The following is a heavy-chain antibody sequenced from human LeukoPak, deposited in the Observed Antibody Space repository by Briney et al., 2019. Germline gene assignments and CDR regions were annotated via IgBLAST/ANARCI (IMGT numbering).Heavy chain of an antibody. CDR3: AKETSDYALTN. CDR1: GFTFSSYG. CDR2: ISYDGSNK. D-gene: IGHD4-17*01. Sequence: GGSLRLSCAASGFTFSSYGMHWVRQAPGKGLEWVAVISYDGSNKYYADSVKGRFTISRDNSKNTLYLQMNSLRAEDTAVYYCAKETSDYALTNWGQGPWSPSPQ. J-gene: IGHJ1*01. V-gene: IGHV3-30*18.